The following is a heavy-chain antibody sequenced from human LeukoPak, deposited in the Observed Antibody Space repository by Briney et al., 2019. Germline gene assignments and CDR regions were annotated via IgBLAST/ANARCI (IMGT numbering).Heavy chain of an antibody. CDR2: ISYDGQNK. V-gene: IGHV3-30*18. Sequence: GGSLRLSCAASGFSFSDYVMHWVRQAPGKGLEWVAAISYDGQNKYFADSVKGRFTISRDNSKNTLYLQMNSLRAEDTAVFYCAKVWRVGYISGSYRGLDHWGQGTLVTVSS. D-gene: IGHD3-10*01. CDR3: AKVWRVGYISGSYRGLDH. J-gene: IGHJ4*02. CDR1: GFSFSDYV.